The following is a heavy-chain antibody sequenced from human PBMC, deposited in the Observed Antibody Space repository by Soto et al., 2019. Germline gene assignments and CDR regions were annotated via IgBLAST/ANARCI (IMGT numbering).Heavy chain of an antibody. V-gene: IGHV3-9*01. J-gene: IGHJ4*02. Sequence: EVQLVESGGGLVQPGRSLRLSCAASGFIFDDYAMHWVRQAPGKGLEWVSGISWNSGSIGYADSVKGRFTISRDNAKNSLYLQMNSLRAEDTALYYCAKALGGSGWYMDYWGQGTLVTVSS. CDR2: ISWNSGSI. D-gene: IGHD6-19*01. CDR1: GFIFDDYA. CDR3: AKALGGSGWYMDY.